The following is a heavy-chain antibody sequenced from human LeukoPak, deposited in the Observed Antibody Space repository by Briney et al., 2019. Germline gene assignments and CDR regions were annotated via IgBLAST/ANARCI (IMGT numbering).Heavy chain of an antibody. J-gene: IGHJ3*02. CDR2: IYPGDSDT. CDR3: ASRSQGIAVAGTPEAFDI. Sequence: GESLKISCKGSGYSFTSYWIGWVRQMPGKGLEWMGIIYPGDSDTRYSPSFQGQVTISADKSISTAYLQWSSLKASDTAMYYCASRSQGIAVAGTPEAFDIWGQGTMVTVSS. D-gene: IGHD6-19*01. V-gene: IGHV5-51*01. CDR1: GYSFTSYW.